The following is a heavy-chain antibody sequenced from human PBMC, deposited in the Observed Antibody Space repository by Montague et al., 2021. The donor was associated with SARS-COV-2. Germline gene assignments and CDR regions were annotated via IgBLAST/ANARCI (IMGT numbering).Heavy chain of an antibody. J-gene: IGHJ4*02. V-gene: IGHV3-66*01. CDR2: IYIGGIT. Sequence: SLRLSCAVSGFTVSNYYMSWVRQAPGKGLEWVSVIYIGGITYYADSVKGRFVISRDNSKNMLSLQMNSLRAEDTALYYCAREPAVGGEYYFDHWGRGTLVTVSS. CDR1: GFTVSNYY. CDR3: AREPAVGGEYYFDH. D-gene: IGHD6-19*01.